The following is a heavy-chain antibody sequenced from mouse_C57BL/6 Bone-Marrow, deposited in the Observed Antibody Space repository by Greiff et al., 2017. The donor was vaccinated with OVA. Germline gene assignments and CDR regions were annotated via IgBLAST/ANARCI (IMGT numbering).Heavy chain of an antibody. J-gene: IGHJ4*01. Sequence: DVHLVESEGGLVQPGRSMKLSCTASGFTFSDYYMAWVRPVPEKGLEWVANINYDGRSTYYLDSLQSRVIISRDNAKNILYLQMSSLKSEDTATYYCARDRAMDYWGQGTSVTVSS. CDR1: GFTFSDYY. CDR2: INYDGRST. V-gene: IGHV5-16*01. CDR3: ARDRAMDY.